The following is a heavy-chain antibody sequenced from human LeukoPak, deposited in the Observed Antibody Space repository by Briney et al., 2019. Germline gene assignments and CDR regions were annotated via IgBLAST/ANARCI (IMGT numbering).Heavy chain of an antibody. CDR2: ISSSSSYI. J-gene: IGHJ4*02. V-gene: IGHV3-21*01. D-gene: IGHD1-26*01. Sequence: GGSLRLSCAASGFTFSSYSMNWVRQAPGKGLEWVSSISSSSSYIYYADSVKGRFTISRDNAKNSLYLQMNSLRAEDTAVYYCARGIVGAFTFDYWGQGTLVTVSS. CDR3: ARGIVGAFTFDY. CDR1: GFTFSSYS.